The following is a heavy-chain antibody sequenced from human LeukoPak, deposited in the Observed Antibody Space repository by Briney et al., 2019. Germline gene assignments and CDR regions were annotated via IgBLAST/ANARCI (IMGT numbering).Heavy chain of an antibody. CDR3: ATEPAAEDYYYGMDV. CDR2: INPNSGGT. D-gene: IGHD6-13*01. J-gene: IGHJ6*02. Sequence: ASVKVSCKASGYTFTGYYMHWVRQAPGQGLEWMGWINPNSGGTNYAQKFQGRVTMTEDTSTDTAYMELSSLRSEDTAVYYCATEPAAEDYYYGMDVWGQGTTVTVSS. V-gene: IGHV1-2*02. CDR1: GYTFTGYY.